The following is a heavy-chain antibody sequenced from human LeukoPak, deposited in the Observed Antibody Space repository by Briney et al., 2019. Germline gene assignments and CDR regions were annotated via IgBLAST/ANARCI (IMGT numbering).Heavy chain of an antibody. CDR3: ARDLHISTIGYWNWFDP. V-gene: IGHV3-11*01. CDR1: GFTFSDYY. CDR2: ISSSGSTI. D-gene: IGHD3-22*01. Sequence: GGSLRLSCAASGFTFSDYYMSWIRQAPGKGLEWVSYISSSGSTIYYADSVKGRFTISRDNAKNSLYLQMNSLRAEDTAVYYCARDLHISTIGYWNWFDPWGQGTLVTVSS. J-gene: IGHJ5*02.